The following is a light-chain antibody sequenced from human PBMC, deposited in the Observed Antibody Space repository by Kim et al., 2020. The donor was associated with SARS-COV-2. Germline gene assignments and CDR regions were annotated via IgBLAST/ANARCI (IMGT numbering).Light chain of an antibody. CDR1: QSVRNNY. J-gene: IGKJ1*01. CDR3: HQYGSSRCT. V-gene: IGKV3-20*01. CDR2: GAS. Sequence: SPGERATLACRASQSVRNNYLAWYQQKPGQAPRLLIYGASSRATGIPDRFSGSESGIDFTLTISRLEPEDFAVYYCHQYGSSRCTFGQGTKVDIK.